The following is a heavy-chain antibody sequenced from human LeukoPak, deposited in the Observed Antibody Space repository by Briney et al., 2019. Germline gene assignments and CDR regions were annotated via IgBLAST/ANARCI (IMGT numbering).Heavy chain of an antibody. CDR3: AKRRGLELLYYYYMDV. CDR1: GFTFSSYA. CDR2: ISRSGDST. J-gene: IGHJ6*03. D-gene: IGHD1-7*01. V-gene: IGHV3-23*01. Sequence: QPGGSLRLSCAASGFTFSSYAMSWVRQAPGKGLEWVSAISRSGDSTYYADSVKGRFTISRDNSKNTLYLQMNSLRAEDTAVYYCAKRRGLELLYYYYMDVWGKGTTVTVSS.